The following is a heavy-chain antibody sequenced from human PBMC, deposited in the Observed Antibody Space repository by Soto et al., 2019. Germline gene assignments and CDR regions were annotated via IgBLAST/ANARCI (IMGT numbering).Heavy chain of an antibody. CDR1: GFTFDDYA. V-gene: IGHV3-9*01. CDR3: AKVLGGSGKGDAFDI. CDR2: ISWNSGSI. D-gene: IGHD3-10*01. Sequence: EVQLVESGGGLVQPGRSLRLSCAASGFTFDDYAMHWVRQAPGKGLEWVSGISWNSGSIGYADSVKGRFTISRDNAKNSLYLQMNSLRAEDTALYYCAKVLGGSGKGDAFDIWGQGTMVTVSS. J-gene: IGHJ3*02.